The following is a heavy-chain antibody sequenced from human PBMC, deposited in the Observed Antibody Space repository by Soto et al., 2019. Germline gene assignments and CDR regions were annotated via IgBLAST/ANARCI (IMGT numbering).Heavy chain of an antibody. D-gene: IGHD3-10*01. CDR1: GYTFTSYG. J-gene: IGHJ4*02. CDR2: ISAYNGNT. Sequence: QVQLVQSGAEVTKPGASVKVSCKASGYTFTSYGISWVRQAPGQGLERMGWISAYNGNTNYAQKVHGRVTMTTDTSTSTAYMELRSLRSDDTAVYYCASEYYYGSGPWYWGQGPLVTVSS. V-gene: IGHV1-18*01. CDR3: ASEYYYGSGPWY.